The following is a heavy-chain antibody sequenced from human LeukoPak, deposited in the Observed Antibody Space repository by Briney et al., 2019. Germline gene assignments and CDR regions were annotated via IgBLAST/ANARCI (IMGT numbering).Heavy chain of an antibody. V-gene: IGHV4-61*01. CDR1: GGSISGSSYY. J-gene: IGHJ2*01. Sequence: PSETLSLTCAVSGGSISGSSYYWSWIRQPPGKGLEWIGYIHYSGTTNYKPSLESRVTISIDTSKNQFSLKLSSVTAADTAVYCCARDSSGYGSSWYFDLWGRGTLVTVSS. CDR2: IHYSGTT. D-gene: IGHD4-17*01. CDR3: ARDSSGYGSSWYFDL.